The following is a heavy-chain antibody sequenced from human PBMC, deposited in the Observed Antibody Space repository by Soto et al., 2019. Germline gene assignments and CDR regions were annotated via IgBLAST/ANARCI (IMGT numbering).Heavy chain of an antibody. CDR3: ASGGAGSGPFTWELPDH. J-gene: IGHJ4*02. CDR2: ITPFSGDV. Sequence: QMQLVQSGAEVQKTGSSVTVSCKALGNTFTYRYLHWVRQAPGQALEWMGWITPFSGDVHYAQKFQERVTITRDRSINTAYMQMSSLRPEDTAMYFCASGGAGSGPFTWELPDHWGQGTLVTVSS. D-gene: IGHD1-26*01. V-gene: IGHV1-45*02. CDR1: GNTFTYRY.